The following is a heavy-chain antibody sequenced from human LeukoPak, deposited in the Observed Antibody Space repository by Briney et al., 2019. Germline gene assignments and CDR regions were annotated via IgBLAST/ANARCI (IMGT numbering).Heavy chain of an antibody. CDR2: IYYSGST. D-gene: IGHD3-22*01. J-gene: IGHJ6*03. CDR1: GGSVSSYY. V-gene: IGHV4-59*02. Sequence: PSETLSLTCTVSGGSVSSYYWTWIRQPPGKGLEWIGYIYYSGSTNYNPSLKSRVTISVDTSKNQFSLKLSSVTAADTAVYYCARVKSYESSGYYYQNFYYYMDVWDKGTTVTVSS. CDR3: ARVKSYESSGYYYQNFYYYMDV.